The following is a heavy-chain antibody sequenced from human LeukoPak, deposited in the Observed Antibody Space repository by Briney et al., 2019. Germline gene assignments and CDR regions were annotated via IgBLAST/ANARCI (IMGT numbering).Heavy chain of an antibody. D-gene: IGHD3-10*01. CDR2: IYYSGST. CDR1: GGSISSGGYY. J-gene: IGHJ4*02. V-gene: IGHV4-31*03. CDR3: ASFPRITMVRGDDY. Sequence: SETLSLTCTVSGGSISSGGYYWSWIRQHPGEGLEWIGYIYYSGSTYYNPSLKSRVTISVDTSKNQFSLKLSSVTAADTAVYYCASFPRITMVRGDDYWGQGTLVAVSS.